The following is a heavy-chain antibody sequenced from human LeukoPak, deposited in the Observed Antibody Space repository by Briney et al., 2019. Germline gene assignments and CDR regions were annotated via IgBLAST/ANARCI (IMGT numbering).Heavy chain of an antibody. J-gene: IGHJ3*02. CDR2: IYSGGGT. CDR3: ARALVPAAMNDAFDI. Sequence: GGSLRLSCAASGFTVSSSYMSWVRQAPGKGLEWVSVIYSGGGTYYADSVKGRFTISRDNSKNTLYLQMNSLRAEDTAVYYCARALVPAAMNDAFDIWGQGTMVTVSS. D-gene: IGHD2-2*01. V-gene: IGHV3-66*01. CDR1: GFTVSSSY.